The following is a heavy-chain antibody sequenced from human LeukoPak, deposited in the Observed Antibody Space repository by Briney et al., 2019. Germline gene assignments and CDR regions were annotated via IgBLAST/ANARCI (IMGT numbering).Heavy chain of an antibody. D-gene: IGHD3-3*01. CDR2: IYTSGST. Sequence: SETLSLTCTVSGGSISSYFWSWIRQPAGKGLEWIGRIYTSGSTNYNPSLKSRVTISVDTSKNQFSLKLSSVTAADTAVYYCARDLYDFWSGYTSSWGQGTLVTVSS. CDR1: GGSISSYF. CDR3: ARDLYDFWSGYTSS. J-gene: IGHJ4*02. V-gene: IGHV4-4*07.